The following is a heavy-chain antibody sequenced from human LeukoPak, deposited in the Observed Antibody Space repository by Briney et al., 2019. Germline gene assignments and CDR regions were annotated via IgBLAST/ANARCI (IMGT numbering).Heavy chain of an antibody. Sequence: PGGSLRLSYAASGFTFSSYWMHWVRQAPGKGLVWVSRINSDGSSTSYADSVKGRFTISRDNAKNTLYLQMNSLRAEDTAVYYCARARGDSSSWDNWFDPWGQGTLVTVSS. CDR1: GFTFSSYW. CDR3: ARARGDSSSWDNWFDP. D-gene: IGHD6-13*01. J-gene: IGHJ5*02. V-gene: IGHV3-74*01. CDR2: INSDGSST.